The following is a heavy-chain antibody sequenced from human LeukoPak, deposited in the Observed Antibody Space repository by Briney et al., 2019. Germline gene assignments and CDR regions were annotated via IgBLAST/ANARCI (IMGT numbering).Heavy chain of an antibody. J-gene: IGHJ4*02. D-gene: IGHD2-21*02. V-gene: IGHV3-23*01. CDR1: GFTFSSYA. CDR2: VSGSGFNT. CDR3: AKDSMTTILTDIDY. Sequence: EPGGSLRLSCAASGFTFSSYAMTWVRQAPGKGLEWVSAVSGSGFNTYYADSVKGRFTISRDNSKNTLYLQMNSLRADDTAVYYCAKDSMTTILTDIDYWGQGTLVTVSS.